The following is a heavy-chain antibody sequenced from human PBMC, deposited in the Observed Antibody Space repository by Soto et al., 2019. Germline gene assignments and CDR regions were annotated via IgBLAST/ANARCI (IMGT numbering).Heavy chain of an antibody. Sequence: EVQLVESGGGSVQPGGSLRLSCAASEFTFSSYWMNWVRQAPGKGLEWVANIKEDGSEKSYVDSVKGRFTISRDNAKNSLYLEMNSLRGEDTAVYYCARDLGAPGRGSAIGYYYHYGMDVWGQGTTVTVSS. D-gene: IGHD5-18*01. CDR1: EFTFSSYW. V-gene: IGHV3-7*05. J-gene: IGHJ6*01. CDR2: IKEDGSEK. CDR3: ARDLGAPGRGSAIGYYYHYGMDV.